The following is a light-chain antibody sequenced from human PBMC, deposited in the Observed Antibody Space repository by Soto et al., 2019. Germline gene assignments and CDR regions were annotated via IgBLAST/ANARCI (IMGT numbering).Light chain of an antibody. Sequence: QSVLTQPPSASGTPGQRVTISCSGSSSNVGSNSVNWYQHFPGTAPKVLIYRSTQRPSGVPDRFSGSKSGTSASLAISGLQSGDDADYYCGAWDDSLDGVVFGGGNKVPVL. CDR1: SSNVGSNS. CDR3: GAWDDSLDGVV. CDR2: RST. J-gene: IGLJ2*01. V-gene: IGLV1-44*01.